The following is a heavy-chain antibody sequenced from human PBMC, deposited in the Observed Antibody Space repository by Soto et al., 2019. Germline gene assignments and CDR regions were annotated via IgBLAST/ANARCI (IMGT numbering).Heavy chain of an antibody. V-gene: IGHV1-46*03. D-gene: IGHD4-17*01. CDR2: INPSGGST. Sequence: ASVKVSCKASGYTFTSYYMHWVRQAPGQGLEWMGIINPSGGSTSYAQKFQGRVTMTRDTSTSTVYMELSSLRSEDTAVYYCARGSHPVRGDYNCFDYWGQGTLVTVSS. J-gene: IGHJ4*02. CDR3: ARGSHPVRGDYNCFDY. CDR1: GYTFTSYY.